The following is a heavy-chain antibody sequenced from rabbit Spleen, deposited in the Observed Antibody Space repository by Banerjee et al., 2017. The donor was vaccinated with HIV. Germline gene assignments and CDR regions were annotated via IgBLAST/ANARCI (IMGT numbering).Heavy chain of an antibody. CDR3: ARDRYSDSGTPFNL. Sequence: QSLEESGGDLVKPGASLTLTCTASGFSFSNTYCMCWVRQAPGKGLELIACIYTDNNYKWYASWAKGRFTISKTSSSTVTLQMTSLTAADTATYFCARDRYSDSGTPFNLWGQGTLVTVS. J-gene: IGHJ4*01. V-gene: IGHV1S40*01. CDR1: GFSFSNTYC. CDR2: IYTDNNYK. D-gene: IGHD4-2*01.